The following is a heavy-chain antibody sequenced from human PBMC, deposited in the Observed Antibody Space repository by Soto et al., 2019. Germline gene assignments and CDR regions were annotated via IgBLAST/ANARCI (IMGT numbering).Heavy chain of an antibody. Sequence: SETLSLTCTVSGGSINSGGYYWSWIRQHPGKGLGWIGYIYYSGSTYYNPSLKSRVTISVDTSKNQFSLKLTSVTAADTAVYFCARAQTIFGIITVFDYWGQGTLVTVSS. D-gene: IGHD3-3*01. CDR2: IYYSGST. V-gene: IGHV4-31*03. CDR1: GGSINSGGYY. CDR3: ARAQTIFGIITVFDY. J-gene: IGHJ4*02.